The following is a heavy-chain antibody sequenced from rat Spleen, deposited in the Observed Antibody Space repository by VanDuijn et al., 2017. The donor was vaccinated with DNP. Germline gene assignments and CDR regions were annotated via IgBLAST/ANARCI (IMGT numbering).Heavy chain of an antibody. D-gene: IGHD1-11*01. CDR1: GFSLTNHH. Sequence: QVQLKESGPGLVQPSQTLSLVCTVSGFSLTNHHVHWVRQPSGKGLEWMGIIWTDGNTKYNSALKSRLTITKDTSKSQVFLKMNSLQTGDAATYYCARDLLRWRRGFAHWGQGTLVTVSS. CDR2: IWTDGNT. J-gene: IGHJ3*01. CDR3: ARDLLRWRRGFAH. V-gene: IGHV2-30*01.